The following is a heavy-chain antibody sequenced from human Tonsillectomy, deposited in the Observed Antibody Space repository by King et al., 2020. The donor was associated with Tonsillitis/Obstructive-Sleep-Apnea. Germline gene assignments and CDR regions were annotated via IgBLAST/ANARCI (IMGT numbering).Heavy chain of an antibody. V-gene: IGHV3-30*01. Sequence: VQLVESGGGVVQPGRSLRLSCAASGFTFSSYAMHWVRQAPGKGLEWVAVISYDGSNKYYADSVKGRFTISRDNSKNTLYLQMNSLRAEDTAVYHCARGSMTTVTTTAYYYYMDVWGKGTTVTVSS. CDR1: GFTFSSYA. CDR3: ARGSMTTVTTTAYYYYMDV. J-gene: IGHJ6*03. D-gene: IGHD4-11*01. CDR2: ISYDGSNK.